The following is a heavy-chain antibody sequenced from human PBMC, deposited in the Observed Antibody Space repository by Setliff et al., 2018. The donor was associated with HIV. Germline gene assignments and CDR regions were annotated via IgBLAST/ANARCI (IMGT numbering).Heavy chain of an antibody. Sequence: SETLSLTCSVSGYSISSGYFWGWIRQPPGKGLEWIGSIYYSGSTYYNPSLKSRVTISVDTSKNQFSLSLTSVTAADTAFYYCARDNYGDYASYYWGQGTLVTVSS. CDR2: IYYSGST. D-gene: IGHD4-17*01. CDR3: ARDNYGDYASYY. V-gene: IGHV4-38-2*02. CDR1: GYSISSGYF. J-gene: IGHJ4*02.